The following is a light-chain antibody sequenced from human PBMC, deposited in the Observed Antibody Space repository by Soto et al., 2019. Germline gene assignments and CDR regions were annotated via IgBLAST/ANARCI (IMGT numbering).Light chain of an antibody. J-gene: IGKJ3*01. CDR3: QQSYSTLT. CDR1: QSISRY. CDR2: AAS. V-gene: IGKV1-39*01. Sequence: DIQITQSPSSLSASVGDRVTITCRASQSISRYLNWYQQKPGKAPNLLIYAASSLQSGVPSRFSGSGSGTDFTLTISSLQPEDFATYYCQQSYSTLTFGPGTKVDIK.